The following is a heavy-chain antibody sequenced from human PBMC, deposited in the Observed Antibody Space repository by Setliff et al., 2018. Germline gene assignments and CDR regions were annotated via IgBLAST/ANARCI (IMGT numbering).Heavy chain of an antibody. J-gene: IGHJ3*02. CDR2: ISTYNGKT. Sequence: GASVKVSCKASGYIFTSYGFSWVRQAPGQGLEWMGWISTYNGKTNYAQKFQGRVTMTADTSTNTVYMEVSSLRSEDTAVYYCARDRYYNSWSGTSITAPHDAFDIWGQGTMVTVSS. CDR1: GYIFTSYG. V-gene: IGHV1-18*01. CDR3: ARDRYYNSWSGTSITAPHDAFDI. D-gene: IGHD3-3*01.